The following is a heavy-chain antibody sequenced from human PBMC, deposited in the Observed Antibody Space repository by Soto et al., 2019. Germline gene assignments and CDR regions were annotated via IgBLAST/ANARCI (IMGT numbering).Heavy chain of an antibody. CDR2: IYYSGST. J-gene: IGHJ4*02. CDR3: ARGTRMATISFDY. CDR1: GGSISSYY. D-gene: IGHD5-12*01. Sequence: SETLSLTCTVSGGSISSYYWSWIRQPPGKGLEWIGYIYYSGSTNYNPSLKSRVTISVDTSKNQFSLKLSSVTAADTAVYYCARGTRMATISFDYWGQGTLVTVSS. V-gene: IGHV4-59*01.